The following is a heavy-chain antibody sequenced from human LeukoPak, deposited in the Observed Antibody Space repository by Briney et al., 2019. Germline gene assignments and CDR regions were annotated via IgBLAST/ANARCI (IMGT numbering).Heavy chain of an antibody. Sequence: PSETLSLTCTVSGGSITSGGYYWSWIRQPPGKGLEWIGYIYYSGSTNYNPSLKSRVTISVDTSRNQFSLKLNSVTAADTAVYYCARDRYSGTYWGYFDYWGQGTLVTVSS. V-gene: IGHV4-61*08. D-gene: IGHD1-26*01. J-gene: IGHJ4*02. CDR3: ARDRYSGTYWGYFDY. CDR2: IYYSGST. CDR1: GGSITSGGYY.